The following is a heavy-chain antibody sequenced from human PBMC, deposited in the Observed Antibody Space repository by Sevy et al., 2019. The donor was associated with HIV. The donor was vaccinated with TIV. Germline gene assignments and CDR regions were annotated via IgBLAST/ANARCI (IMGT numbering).Heavy chain of an antibody. CDR3: AGVYGGATNGNPHYYYGLDV. J-gene: IGHJ6*02. Sequence: GGSLRLSCAASGFTLYKSAMHWVRQVPGKALEWVSLISRDGDSIYYADSVKGRFTISRDNSKNSLYLQMNNLTIEDTALYYCAGVYGGATNGNPHYYYGLDVWGQGTTVTVSS. CDR1: GFTLYKSA. CDR2: ISRDGDSI. D-gene: IGHD2-21*01. V-gene: IGHV3-43*01.